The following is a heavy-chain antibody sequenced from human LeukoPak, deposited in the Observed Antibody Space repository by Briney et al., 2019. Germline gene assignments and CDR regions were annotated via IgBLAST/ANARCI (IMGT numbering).Heavy chain of an antibody. J-gene: IGHJ6*03. Sequence: GGSLRLSCAASGFTFNIYSMTWVRQAPGKGLEWVSSISSSSNYIYYADSVKGRFTISRDNAKNSLYLQMNSLRAEDTAVYYCARERAHYYYYYMDVWGKGTTVTVSS. V-gene: IGHV3-21*01. CDR2: ISSSSNYI. CDR3: ARERAHYYYYYMDV. CDR1: GFTFNIYS.